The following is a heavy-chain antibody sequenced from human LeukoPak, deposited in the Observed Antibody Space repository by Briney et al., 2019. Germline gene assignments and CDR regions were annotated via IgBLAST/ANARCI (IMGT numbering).Heavy chain of an antibody. Sequence: ASVKVSCKASGYTFTGYYMHWVRQAPGQGLEWMGWINPNSGGTNYAQKFQDRVTMTRNTSKSTAYMELSSLRSEDTAVYYCARVTRGGDRFDPWGQGTLVTVAS. CDR2: INPNSGGT. V-gene: IGHV1-2*02. CDR1: GYTFTGYY. J-gene: IGHJ5*02. CDR3: ARVTRGGDRFDP. D-gene: IGHD3-16*01.